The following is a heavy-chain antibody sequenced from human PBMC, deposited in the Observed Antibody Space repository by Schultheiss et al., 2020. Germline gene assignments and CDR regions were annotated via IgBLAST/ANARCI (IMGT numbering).Heavy chain of an antibody. J-gene: IGHJ4*02. CDR1: GFTFSSYA. Sequence: GGSLRLSCAASGFTFSSYAMSWVRQAPGKGLEWVSIISDSGGSTYYADSVKGRFTISRDNSKNTLYLQMNSLRAEDTAVYYCARFPRTTGGDYWGQGTLVTVSS. D-gene: IGHD1-14*01. CDR3: ARFPRTTGGDY. V-gene: IGHV3-23*01. CDR2: ISDSGGST.